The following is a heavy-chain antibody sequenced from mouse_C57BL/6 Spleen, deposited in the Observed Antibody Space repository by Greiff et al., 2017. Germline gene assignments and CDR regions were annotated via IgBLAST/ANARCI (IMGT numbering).Heavy chain of an antibody. J-gene: IGHJ4*01. Sequence: VQLQQPVAELLKPAASVQLSCNVSCYTFSSYCMLWLLQRPGQGLEWIGMIHPNSGSTNYNEKFKSKATLTVDKSASTAYMQLSSLTSEDSAVYYCARRRVLTTVVATNAMDNRGPGAPGTVST. D-gene: IGHD1-1*01. CDR3: ARRRVLTTVVATNAMDN. V-gene: IGHV1-64*01. CDR2: IHPNSGST. CDR1: CYTFSSYC.